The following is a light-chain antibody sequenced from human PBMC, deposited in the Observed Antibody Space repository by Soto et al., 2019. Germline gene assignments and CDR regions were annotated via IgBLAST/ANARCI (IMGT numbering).Light chain of an antibody. CDR3: SSYTSSRAYV. J-gene: IGLJ1*01. Sequence: QSALTQPASVSGSTGQSITISCTGTSSDVGGYNYVSWYQQQSGKAPKLMIHEVSNRPSGVSNRFSGSKSGKTASLTISGLQAEDEADYYCSSYTSSRAYVFGIGTKVTVL. CDR2: EVS. CDR1: SSDVGGYNY. V-gene: IGLV2-14*01.